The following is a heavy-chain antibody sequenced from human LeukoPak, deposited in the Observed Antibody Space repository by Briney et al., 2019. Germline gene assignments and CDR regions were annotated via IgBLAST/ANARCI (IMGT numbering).Heavy chain of an antibody. V-gene: IGHV4-4*07. Sequence: GSLRLSCAASGFTFSDYYMSWIRQSAGKGLEWVGRTYASGSTNYNPSLKSRVTISMDKSKNQFSLNLKSVTAADTAIYYCARDFYGDDGHHPFDYWGQGVLVTVS. J-gene: IGHJ4*02. D-gene: IGHD2/OR15-2a*01. CDR1: GFTFSDYY. CDR2: TYASGST. CDR3: ARDFYGDDGHHPFDY.